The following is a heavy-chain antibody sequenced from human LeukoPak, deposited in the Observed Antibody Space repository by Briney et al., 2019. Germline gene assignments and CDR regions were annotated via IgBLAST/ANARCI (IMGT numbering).Heavy chain of an antibody. J-gene: IGHJ5*02. D-gene: IGHD3-22*01. V-gene: IGHV1-69*04. CDR3: ARGVYYYDSSGYTGGWFDP. CDR1: GGTFSSYA. Sequence: GCSVKVSCKASGGTFSSYAISWVRQAPGQGLEWMGRIIPILGIANYAQKFQGRVTITADKSTSTAYMELSSLRSEDTAVYYCARGVYYYDSSGYTGGWFDPWGQGTLVTVSS. CDR2: IIPILGIA.